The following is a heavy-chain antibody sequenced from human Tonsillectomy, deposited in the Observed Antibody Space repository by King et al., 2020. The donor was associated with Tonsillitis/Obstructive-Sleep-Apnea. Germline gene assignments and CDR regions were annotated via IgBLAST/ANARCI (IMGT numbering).Heavy chain of an antibody. CDR1: GFTFSNHG. J-gene: IGHJ6*03. V-gene: IGHV3-33*01. Sequence: VQLVESGGGVVQPGRSLTLSCAASGFTFSNHGMHWVRQAPGKGLEWVAGIWYDGSNKNHADSVKGRFTISRDNSKNTLYLQMNSLRAEDTAVYYCARNAVNYYYYYMDVWGKGTTVTVSS. CDR3: ARNAVNYYYYYMDV. D-gene: IGHD3-10*01. CDR2: IWYDGSNK.